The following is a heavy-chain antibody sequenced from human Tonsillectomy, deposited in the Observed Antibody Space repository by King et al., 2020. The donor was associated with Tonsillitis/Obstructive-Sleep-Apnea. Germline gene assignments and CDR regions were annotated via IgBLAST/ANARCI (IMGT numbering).Heavy chain of an antibody. J-gene: IGHJ4*02. D-gene: IGHD1-26*01. CDR1: GFTFSSYA. CDR3: VKGSSTARPYYFDF. V-gene: IGHV3-23*04. Sequence: VQLVESGGGLEQPGGSLRLSCAASGFTFSSYALSWVRQAPGKGLEWVSAIIGGGGSTYYADSVKGRLTISRDNSKSTLFLQMNSLRAEDTAIYYCVKGSSTARPYYFDFWGQGTLVTVSS. CDR2: IIGGGGST.